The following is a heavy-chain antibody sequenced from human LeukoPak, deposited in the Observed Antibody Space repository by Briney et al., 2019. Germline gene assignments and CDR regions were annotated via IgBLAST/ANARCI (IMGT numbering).Heavy chain of an antibody. D-gene: IGHD3-22*01. Sequence: SETLSLTCTVSGGSISSGDYYWSWIRQPPGKGLEWIGYIYYSGSTYYNPSLKSRVTISVDTSKNQFFLKLSSVTAADTAVYYCARDPGYYDSSGYVDWGQGTLVTVSS. V-gene: IGHV4-30-4*01. J-gene: IGHJ4*02. CDR2: IYYSGST. CDR3: ARDPGYYDSSGYVD. CDR1: GGSISSGDYY.